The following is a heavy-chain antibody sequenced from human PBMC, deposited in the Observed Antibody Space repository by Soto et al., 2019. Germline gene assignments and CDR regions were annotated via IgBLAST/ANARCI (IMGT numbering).Heavy chain of an antibody. CDR2: ISYDGSNK. CDR1: GFTFSSYA. Sequence: GGSLRLSCAASGFTFSSYAMHWVRQAPGKGLEWVAVISYDGSNKYYADSVKGRFTISRDNSKNTLYLQMSSLRAEDTAVYYCARDKGGGYSGYEAYYYGMDVWGQGTTVTVSS. J-gene: IGHJ6*02. D-gene: IGHD5-12*01. V-gene: IGHV3-30-3*01. CDR3: ARDKGGGYSGYEAYYYGMDV.